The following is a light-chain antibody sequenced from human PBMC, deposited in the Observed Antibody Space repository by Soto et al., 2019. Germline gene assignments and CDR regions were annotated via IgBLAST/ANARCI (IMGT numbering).Light chain of an antibody. Sequence: EIVLTQSPATLSLSPGERATLSCRASQNVNNYLAWYQQKPGQAPRLLIYDASNRATGIPARFSGSGSGTDFTLTISSLEPEEFAVYYCQQRYKWPPITFGQGTRLETK. CDR1: QNVNNY. CDR2: DAS. CDR3: QQRYKWPPIT. J-gene: IGKJ5*01. V-gene: IGKV3-11*01.